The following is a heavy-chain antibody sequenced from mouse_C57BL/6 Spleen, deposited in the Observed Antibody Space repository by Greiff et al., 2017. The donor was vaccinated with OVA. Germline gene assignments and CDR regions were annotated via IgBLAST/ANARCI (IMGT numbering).Heavy chain of an antibody. D-gene: IGHD3-2*02. V-gene: IGHV1-26*01. J-gene: IGHJ3*01. Sequence: EVKLQQSGPELVKPGASVKISCKASGYTFTDYYMNWVKQSHGKSLEWIGDINPNNGGTSYNQKFKGKATLTVDKSSSTAYMELRSLTSEDSAVYYCARGSGYVSWFAYWGQGTLVTVSA. CDR1: GYTFTDYY. CDR2: INPNNGGT. CDR3: ARGSGYVSWFAY.